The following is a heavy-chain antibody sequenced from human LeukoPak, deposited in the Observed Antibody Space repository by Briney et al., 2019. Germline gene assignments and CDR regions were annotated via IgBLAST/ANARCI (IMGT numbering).Heavy chain of an antibody. Sequence: ASVKVSCKASGGTFSSYAISWVRQAPGQGLEWMGWTNPNSGGTNYAQKFQGRVTMTRDTSISTAYMELSRLRSDDTAVYYCARDLGMATIRNYYYGMDVWGQGTTVTVSS. V-gene: IGHV1-2*02. CDR1: GGTFSSYA. D-gene: IGHD5-24*01. J-gene: IGHJ6*02. CDR3: ARDLGMATIRNYYYGMDV. CDR2: TNPNSGGT.